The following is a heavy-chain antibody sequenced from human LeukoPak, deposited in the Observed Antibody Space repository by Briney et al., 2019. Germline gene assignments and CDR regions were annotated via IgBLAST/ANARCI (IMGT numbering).Heavy chain of an antibody. CDR1: GFTFSSYA. Sequence: GGSLRLSCAASGFTFSSYAMSWVRQAPGKGLEWVSAIGGSGGSTYYADSVKGRFTISRDNSKNTLYLQMNSLRAEDTAVYYCAKSGIAAVAGSWFDPWGQGTLVTVSS. CDR3: AKSGIAAVAGSWFDP. V-gene: IGHV3-23*01. CDR2: IGGSGGST. D-gene: IGHD6-19*01. J-gene: IGHJ5*02.